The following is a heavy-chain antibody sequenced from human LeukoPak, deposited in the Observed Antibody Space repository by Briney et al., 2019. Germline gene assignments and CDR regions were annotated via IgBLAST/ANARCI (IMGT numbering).Heavy chain of an antibody. J-gene: IGHJ4*02. CDR3: VPEYYDSSGYSQFNY. CDR2: ILYDGSNK. V-gene: IGHV3-33*01. CDR1: GFTFSSYG. Sequence: GGSLRLSCAASGFTFSSYGMHWVRQAPGKGREWVAVILYDGSNKYYAESVKGRFTISRDNSKNTLYLQMNCLRAEGTAVYYCVPEYYDSSGYSQFNYWGQGTLVTVSS. D-gene: IGHD3-22*01.